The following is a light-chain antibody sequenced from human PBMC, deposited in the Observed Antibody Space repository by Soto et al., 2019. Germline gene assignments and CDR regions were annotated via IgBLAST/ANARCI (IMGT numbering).Light chain of an antibody. J-gene: IGKJ2*01. CDR2: GAS. CDR3: QQFGGSYT. CDR1: QSVSST. Sequence: ESMLTQSPGTLSLSPGDRAHLSCRASQSVSSTLAWYQHKPGQSPRLLIYGASIRATGIPDRFSGSGSGTDFTLTIRRLEFEDFALYYCQQFGGSYTFGQGTKLEMK. V-gene: IGKV3-20*01.